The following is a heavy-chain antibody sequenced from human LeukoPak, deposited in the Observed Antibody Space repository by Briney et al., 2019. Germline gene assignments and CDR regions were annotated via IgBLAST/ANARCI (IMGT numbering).Heavy chain of an antibody. CDR3: ARGEDSAN. J-gene: IGHJ4*02. CDR2: INPNTGST. V-gene: IGHV1-2*06. D-gene: IGHD4-11*01. Sequence: GASVKVSCKXSGYTFTGYYMHWVRQAPRQGLEWMGRINPNTGSTNYAQRFQGRVTLTRDNYIDTAYMELKRLRSDDTAMYYCARGEDSANWGQGTLVIVSS. CDR1: GYTFTGYY.